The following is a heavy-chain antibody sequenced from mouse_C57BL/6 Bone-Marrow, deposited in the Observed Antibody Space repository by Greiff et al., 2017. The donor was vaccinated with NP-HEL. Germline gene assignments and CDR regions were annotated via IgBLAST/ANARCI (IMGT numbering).Heavy chain of an antibody. D-gene: IGHD2-3*01. V-gene: IGHV1-55*01. CDR3: SRVGYYPIDY. CDR1: GYTFTSYW. CDR2: IYPGSGST. J-gene: IGHJ2*01. Sequence: QVQLQQSGAELVKPGASVKMSCKASGYTFTSYWITWVKQRPGQGLEWIGDIYPGSGSTNYTEKFKSKATLTVDTSSNTAYMQLSSLTSEDSAVYYCSRVGYYPIDYWGQGTTLTVSS.